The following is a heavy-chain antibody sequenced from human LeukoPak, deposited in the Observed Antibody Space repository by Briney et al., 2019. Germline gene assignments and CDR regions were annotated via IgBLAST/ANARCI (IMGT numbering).Heavy chain of an antibody. V-gene: IGHV4-38-2*01. D-gene: IGHD2-2*02. CDR3: PSHPIVPAAIDY. Sequence: SETLSLTCAVSGYSISSGYYWGWIRQPPGKGLEWIGSIYHSGSTYYNPSLKSRVTISVDTSKNQFSLKLSSVTAADTAVYYCPSHPIVPAAIDYWGQGTLITVSS. CDR1: GYSISSGYY. CDR2: IYHSGST. J-gene: IGHJ4*02.